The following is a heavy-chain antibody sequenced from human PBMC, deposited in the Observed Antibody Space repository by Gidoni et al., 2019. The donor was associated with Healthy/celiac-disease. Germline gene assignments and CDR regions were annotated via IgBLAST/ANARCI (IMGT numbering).Heavy chain of an antibody. CDR1: GGTFSSYA. Sequence: QVQLVQSGAEVKKPGSSVKVSCKASGGTFSSYAISGVRQAPGQGLEWMGRIIPILGRANYAQKFQGRVTITADKSTSTAYMELSSLRSEDTAVYYCAREYPGSYYYGMDVWGQGTTVTVSS. J-gene: IGHJ6*01. CDR2: IIPILGRA. CDR3: AREYPGSYYYGMDV. V-gene: IGHV1-69*04.